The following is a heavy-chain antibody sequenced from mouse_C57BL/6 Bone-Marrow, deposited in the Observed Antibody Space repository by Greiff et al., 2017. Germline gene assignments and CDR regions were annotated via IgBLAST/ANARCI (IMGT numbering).Heavy chain of an antibody. Sequence: QVQLKESGPELVKPGASVKLSCKASGYTFTSYDINWVKQRPGQGLEWIGWIYPRDGSTKYNEKFKGKATLTVDKPSSTAYMQRSSLTSEDSAVYYCASRLISYWGQGTTLTVSS. J-gene: IGHJ2*01. V-gene: IGHV1-85*01. CDR3: ASRLISY. CDR1: GYTFTSYD. D-gene: IGHD1-3*01. CDR2: IYPRDGST.